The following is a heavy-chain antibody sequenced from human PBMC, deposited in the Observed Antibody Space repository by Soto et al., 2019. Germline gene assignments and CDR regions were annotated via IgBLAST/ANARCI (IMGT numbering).Heavy chain of an antibody. CDR3: ARDTDYYGMDV. CDR2: IYSASSP. Sequence: EVQLVESGGGLIQPGGSLRLSCAASGFTVSHNYMSWVRQAPGEGLEWVSVIYSASSPYYADSVKGRFTISRDNSKKTLYLQMNSLRAEDTAVYYCARDTDYYGMDVWGQGTTVTVSS. J-gene: IGHJ6*02. V-gene: IGHV3-53*01. CDR1: GFTVSHNY. D-gene: IGHD4-17*01.